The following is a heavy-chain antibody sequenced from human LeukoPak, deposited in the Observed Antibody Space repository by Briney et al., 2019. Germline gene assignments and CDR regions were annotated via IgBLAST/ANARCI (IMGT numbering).Heavy chain of an antibody. D-gene: IGHD2-2*02. J-gene: IGHJ5*02. CDR1: GGSISSYY. CDR2: IYTSGST. CDR3: ARRGPNCSSTSCYTVLAGWFDP. Sequence: SETLSLTCTVSGGSISSYYWSWIRQPAGKGLEWIGRIYTSGSTKYNPSLTSRVTMSVDTSKNQFSLKLSSVTAADTAGYYCARRGPNCSSTSCYTVLAGWFDPWGQGTLVTVSS. V-gene: IGHV4-4*07.